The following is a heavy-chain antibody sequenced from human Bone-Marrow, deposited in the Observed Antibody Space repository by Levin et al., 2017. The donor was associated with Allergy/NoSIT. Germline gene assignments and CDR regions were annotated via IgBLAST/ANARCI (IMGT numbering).Heavy chain of an antibody. J-gene: IGHJ3*02. V-gene: IGHV3-11*06. D-gene: IGHD6-19*01. Sequence: GGSLRLSCAASGFTFSDYYMSCIRQAPGKGLEWVSYISSSSSYTNYADSVKGRFTISRDNAKNSLYLQMNSLRAEDTAVYYCARDRLAVAGFDAFDIWGQGTMVTVSS. CDR1: GFTFSDYY. CDR2: ISSSSSYT. CDR3: ARDRLAVAGFDAFDI.